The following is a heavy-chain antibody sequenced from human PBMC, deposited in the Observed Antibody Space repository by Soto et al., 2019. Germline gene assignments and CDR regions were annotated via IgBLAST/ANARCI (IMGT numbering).Heavy chain of an antibody. CDR3: ATFARPFDY. CDR1: GGSISSSSYY. Sequence: QLQLQESGPGLVKPSETLSLTCTVSGGSISSSSYYWGWIRQPPGTGLEWIGSIYYSGSTYSNPSLKSRVTISVDTSKNQFSLKLSSVTAADTAVYYCATFARPFDYWGQGTLVTVSS. CDR2: IYYSGST. V-gene: IGHV4-39*01. J-gene: IGHJ4*02. D-gene: IGHD6-6*01.